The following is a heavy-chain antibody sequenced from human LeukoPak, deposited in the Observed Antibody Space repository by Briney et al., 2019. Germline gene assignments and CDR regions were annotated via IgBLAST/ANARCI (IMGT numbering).Heavy chain of an antibody. CDR2: INHNSGGT. V-gene: IGHV1-2*02. J-gene: IGHJ4*02. CDR3: ASHIIGYCSSTSCYELDY. Sequence: ASVKVSCKASGYTFTGYYMHWVRQAPGQGLEWMGWINHNSGGTNYAQKFQGRVTMTRDTSISTAYMELSRLRSDDTAVYYCASHIIGYCSSTSCYELDYWGQGTLVTVSS. CDR1: GYTFTGYY. D-gene: IGHD2-2*01.